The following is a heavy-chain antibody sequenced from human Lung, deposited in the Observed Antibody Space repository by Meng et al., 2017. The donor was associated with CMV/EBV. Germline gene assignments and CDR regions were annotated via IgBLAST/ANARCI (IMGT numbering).Heavy chain of an antibody. Sequence: SVXVSCKASGYTFTGHYMHWVRQAPGQGLEWMGWIHPNTGGTNYAQNFQGRVTLTRDTSIRTVYMELSSLRSDDTAMYYCARDDNWGPDDWGQGKLVTGSS. D-gene: IGHD7-27*01. CDR1: GYTFTGHY. J-gene: IGHJ4*02. CDR3: ARDDNWGPDD. CDR2: IHPNTGGT. V-gene: IGHV1-2*02.